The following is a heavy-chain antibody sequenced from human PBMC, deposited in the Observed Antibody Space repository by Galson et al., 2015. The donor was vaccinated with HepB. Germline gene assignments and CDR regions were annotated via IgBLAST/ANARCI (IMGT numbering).Heavy chain of an antibody. J-gene: IGHJ6*02. CDR1: GFTFSSYG. CDR3: AREGIPGGYYYYGMDV. CDR2: IWYDGSNK. Sequence: SLRLSCAASGFTFSSYGMHWVRQAPGKGLEWVAVIWYDGSNKYYADSVKGRFTISRDNSKNTLYLQMNSLRAEDTAVYYCAREGIPGGYYYYGMDVWGQGTTVTVSS. V-gene: IGHV3-33*01. D-gene: IGHD1-14*01.